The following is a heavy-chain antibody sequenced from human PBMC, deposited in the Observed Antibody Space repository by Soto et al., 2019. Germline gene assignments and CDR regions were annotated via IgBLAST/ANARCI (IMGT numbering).Heavy chain of an antibody. V-gene: IGHV3-66*01. J-gene: IGHJ6*02. CDR3: TRGKVADDPINYFYGMDV. Sequence: GGSLRLSCAASGFTVSSNYMTWVRQAPGKGLEWVSVIYSGGSTYYADSVKGRFTTSRDNSKNTLFLQMNSLRAEDTAVYYCTRGKVADDPINYFYGMDVWGQGTTVTVSS. CDR1: GFTVSSNY. CDR2: IYSGGST. D-gene: IGHD6-19*01.